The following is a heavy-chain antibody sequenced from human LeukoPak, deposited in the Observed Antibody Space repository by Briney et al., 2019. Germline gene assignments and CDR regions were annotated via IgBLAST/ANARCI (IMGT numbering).Heavy chain of an antibody. CDR3: ARSDSSGWYV. Sequence: PGRSLRLSCAASGFTFSSYAMHWVRQAPGKGLEWVAVISYDGSNKYYADSVKGRFTISRDNSKNTLYLQMNSPRAEDTAVYYCARSDSSGWYVWGQGTLVTVSP. CDR1: GFTFSSYA. D-gene: IGHD6-19*01. V-gene: IGHV3-30*04. J-gene: IGHJ4*02. CDR2: ISYDGSNK.